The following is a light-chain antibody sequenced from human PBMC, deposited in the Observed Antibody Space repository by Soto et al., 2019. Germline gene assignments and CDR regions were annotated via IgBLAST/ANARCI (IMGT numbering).Light chain of an antibody. J-gene: IGLJ1*01. CDR1: SIDVGGSNY. CDR3: CSYAGSYTYV. V-gene: IGLV2-11*01. Sequence: QSALTQPLSVSGSPGQSVTISCTGTSIDVGGSNYVSWYQQHPGKAPKLMIYDVSKRPSGVPDRFSGSKSGNRASLTISGLQAEDEADYYCCSYAGSYTYVFGTGTKVTVL. CDR2: DVS.